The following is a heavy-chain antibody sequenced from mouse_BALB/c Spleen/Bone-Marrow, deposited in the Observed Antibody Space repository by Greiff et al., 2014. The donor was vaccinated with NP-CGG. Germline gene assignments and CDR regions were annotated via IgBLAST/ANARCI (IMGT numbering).Heavy chain of an antibody. D-gene: IGHD2-10*01. V-gene: IGHV5-12*02. Sequence: EVNLVESGGGLVQPGGSLKLSCATSGFTFSDYYMYWVRQTPEKRLEWVAYISNGGSSTYYPDTVKGRFTISRDNAKNTLYLQMSRLKSEDTAMYYCASTYYGNPFAYWGQGTLVTVSA. J-gene: IGHJ3*01. CDR3: ASTYYGNPFAY. CDR1: GFTFSDYY. CDR2: ISNGGSST.